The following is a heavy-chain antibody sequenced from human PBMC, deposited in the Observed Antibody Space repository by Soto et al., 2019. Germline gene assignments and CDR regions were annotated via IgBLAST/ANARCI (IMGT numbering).Heavy chain of an antibody. CDR3: ARAPGYCSSTSCSVFDP. CDR1: GGTFSSYA. V-gene: IGHV1-69*01. Sequence: QVKLVQSGAEVKKLGSSVKVSCKASGGTFSSYAISWVRQAPGQGLEWMGGIIPIFGTANYAQKFQGRVTITADESTSTAYMELSSLRSEDTAVYYCARAPGYCSSTSCSVFDPWGQGTLVTVSS. J-gene: IGHJ5*02. CDR2: IIPIFGTA. D-gene: IGHD2-2*03.